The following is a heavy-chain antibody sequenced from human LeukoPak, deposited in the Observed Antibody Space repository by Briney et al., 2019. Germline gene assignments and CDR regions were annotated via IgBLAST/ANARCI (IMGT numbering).Heavy chain of an antibody. CDR2: IIPILGIA. CDR3: AREGMATTNFDY. V-gene: IGHV1-69*04. D-gene: IGHD5-24*01. J-gene: IGHJ4*02. CDR1: GGTFISYA. Sequence: SVKVSCKASGGTFISYAISWVRQAPGQGLEWMGRIIPILGIANYAQKFQGRVTITADKSTSTAYMELSSLRSEDTAVYYCAREGMATTNFDYWGQGTLVTVSS.